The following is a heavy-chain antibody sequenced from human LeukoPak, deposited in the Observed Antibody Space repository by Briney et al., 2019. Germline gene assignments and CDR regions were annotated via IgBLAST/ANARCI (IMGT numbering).Heavy chain of an antibody. CDR1: GFTFSSYW. J-gene: IGHJ4*02. Sequence: PGGSLRLSCAASGFTFSSYWMSWVRQAPGKGLEWVANIKQDGSEKYYVDSVKGRFTISRDNAKNSLYLQMNSLRAEDTAVYYCAKDFGRNLGGPGYWGRGTRVTVSS. V-gene: IGHV3-7*03. CDR3: AKDFGRNLGGPGY. D-gene: IGHD3-10*01. CDR2: IKQDGSEK.